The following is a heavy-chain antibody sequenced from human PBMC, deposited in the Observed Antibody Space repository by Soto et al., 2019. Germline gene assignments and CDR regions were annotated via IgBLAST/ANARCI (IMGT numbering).Heavy chain of an antibody. V-gene: IGHV3-21*01. CDR2: ISSSSSYI. CDR1: GFTFSSYS. D-gene: IGHD6-13*01. J-gene: IGHJ1*01. Sequence: EVQLVESGGGLVKPGGSLRLSCAASGFTFSSYSMNWVRQAPGKGLEWVSSISSSSSYIYYADSVKGRFTISRDNAKNSMYLQMNSLRAEDTAVYYCARAQAAAGTISEYFQHWGQGTLVTVSS. CDR3: ARAQAAAGTISEYFQH.